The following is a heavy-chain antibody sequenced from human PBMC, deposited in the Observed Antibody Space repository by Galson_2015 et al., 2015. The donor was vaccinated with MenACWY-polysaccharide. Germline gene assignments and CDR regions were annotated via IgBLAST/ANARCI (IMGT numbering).Heavy chain of an antibody. J-gene: IGHJ4*02. V-gene: IGHV2-70*01. CDR1: GFSLSISRMS. CDR2: IDWDDDK. CDR3: ARSWGEPPGDFDY. D-gene: IGHD3-16*01. Sequence: PALVKPTQPLTLTCTFSGFSLSISRMSVSWIRQPPGKALKWLALIDWDDDKYYSTSLKTRLTISKDTSKNQVVLTMTNMDPVDTATYYCARSWGEPPGDFDYWGQGTLVTVSS.